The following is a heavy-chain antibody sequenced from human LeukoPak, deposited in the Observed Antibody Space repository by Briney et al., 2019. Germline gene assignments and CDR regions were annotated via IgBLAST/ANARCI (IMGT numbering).Heavy chain of an antibody. CDR2: IYYSGST. CDR1: GGSISSYY. V-gene: IGHV4-59*12. Sequence: SETLSLTCTVSGGSISSYYWSWIRQPPGKGLEWIGSIYYSGSTYYNPSLKSRVTISVDTSKNQFSLKLSSVTAADTAVYYCARAYSGWTYYYYYYYMDVWGKGTTVTVSS. J-gene: IGHJ6*03. D-gene: IGHD6-19*01. CDR3: ARAYSGWTYYYYYYYMDV.